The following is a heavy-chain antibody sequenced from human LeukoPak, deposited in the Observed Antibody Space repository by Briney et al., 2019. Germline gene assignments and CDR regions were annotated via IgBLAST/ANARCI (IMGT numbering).Heavy chain of an antibody. Sequence: ASVKVSCKASGYTFTGYYMHWVRQAPGQGLEWMGRINPNSGGTNYAQKFQGRVTMTRDTSISTAYMELSRLRSDDTAVYYCARGSSSWYNYFDYWGQGTLVTVSS. D-gene: IGHD6-13*01. CDR1: GYTFTGYY. V-gene: IGHV1-2*06. J-gene: IGHJ4*02. CDR2: INPNSGGT. CDR3: ARGSSSWYNYFDY.